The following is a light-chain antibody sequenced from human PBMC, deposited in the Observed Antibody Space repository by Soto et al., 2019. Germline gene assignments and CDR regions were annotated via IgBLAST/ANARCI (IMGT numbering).Light chain of an antibody. CDR3: QQRKSYPIT. Sequence: DIQLTQSPSFLSASVGDRVTITCRASQDINTYLAWYQQKPRKAPKLLIFAASTLQNGVPSRFSGSGSGTEFTVTITSLQPEDFATYYCQQRKSYPITFGQGKRLEIK. CDR1: QDINTY. J-gene: IGKJ5*01. V-gene: IGKV1-9*01. CDR2: AAS.